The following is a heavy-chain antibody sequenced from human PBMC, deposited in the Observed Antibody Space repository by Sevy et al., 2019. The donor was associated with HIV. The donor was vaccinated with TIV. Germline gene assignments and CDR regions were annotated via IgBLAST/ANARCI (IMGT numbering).Heavy chain of an antibody. CDR3: ARYGGYIDH. CDR2: IKSDGSDK. CDR1: GVSFSNAW. J-gene: IGHJ4*01. D-gene: IGHD2-15*01. Sequence: GGSLRLSCAASGVSFSNAWMNWVRQAPGKGLEWVANIKSDGSDKYYVDSVKGRFTISRDNAKNSLYLQMNSLTAEDTAVYYCARYGGYIDHWGHGTLVTVSS. V-gene: IGHV3-7*01.